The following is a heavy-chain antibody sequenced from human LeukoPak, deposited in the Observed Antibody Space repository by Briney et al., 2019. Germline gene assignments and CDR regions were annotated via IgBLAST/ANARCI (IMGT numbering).Heavy chain of an antibody. J-gene: IGHJ4*02. CDR2: INPNSGGT. CDR3: ARAEEAGDVY. CDR1: GYTFTGYY. D-gene: IGHD7-27*01. Sequence: ASVKVSCKASGYTFTGYYMHWVRQAPGQGLEWMGWINPNSGGTNYAQKFQGRVTMTRDTSISTAYMELSSLRSEDTAVYYCARAEEAGDVYWGQGTLVTVSS. V-gene: IGHV1-2*02.